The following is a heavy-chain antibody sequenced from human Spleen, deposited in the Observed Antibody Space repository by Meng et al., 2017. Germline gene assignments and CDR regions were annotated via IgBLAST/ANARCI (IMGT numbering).Heavy chain of an antibody. J-gene: IGHJ6*02. CDR3: ARGRYKVLMVYAIRRDYYYGMDV. CDR1: GGSFSGYY. D-gene: IGHD2-8*01. CDR2: INHSGST. V-gene: IGHV4-34*01. Sequence: SQTLSLTCAVYGGSFSGYYWSWIRQPPGKGLEWSGEINHSGSTNYNPSLKSRVTISVDTSKNQFSLKLSSVTAADTAVYYCARGRYKVLMVYAIRRDYYYGMDVWGQGTTVTVSS.